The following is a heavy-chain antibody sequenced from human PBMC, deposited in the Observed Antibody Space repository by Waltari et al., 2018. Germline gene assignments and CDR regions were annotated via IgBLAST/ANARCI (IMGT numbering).Heavy chain of an antibody. J-gene: IGHJ4*02. D-gene: IGHD3-3*01. Sequence: EVQLVESGGGLVQPGRSLRLSCAASGFTFDDYAMHWVRQAPGKGLEWVSGISWNSGSIGYADSVKGRFTISRDNAKNSLYLQMNSLRAEDTALYYCAKDKESIFGVAPFDYWGQGTLVIVSS. CDR3: AKDKESIFGVAPFDY. CDR1: GFTFDDYA. V-gene: IGHV3-9*01. CDR2: ISWNSGSI.